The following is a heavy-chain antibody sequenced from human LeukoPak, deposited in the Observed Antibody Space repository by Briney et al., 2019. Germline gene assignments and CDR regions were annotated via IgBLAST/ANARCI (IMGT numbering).Heavy chain of an antibody. CDR2: ISTSSSYI. J-gene: IGHJ4*02. CDR3: ASGPGLDY. CDR1: GFTFSSYG. Sequence: SGGSLRLSCAASGFTFSSYGMHWVRQAPGKGLEWVSSISTSSSYIYYADSVRGRFTISRDNAKNSLYLQMRSLRAEDTAVYYCASGPGLDYWGQGTLVTVSS. V-gene: IGHV3-21*01.